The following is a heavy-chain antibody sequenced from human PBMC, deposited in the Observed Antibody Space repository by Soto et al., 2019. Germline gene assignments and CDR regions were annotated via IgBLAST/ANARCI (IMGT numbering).Heavy chain of an antibody. J-gene: IGHJ4*02. CDR2: VYNSGST. CDR1: GGSISSNY. CDR3: ARYRREAVAGYTLDN. Sequence: ETLSLTCPVSGGSISSNYWTWIRQPPGKGLERIGYVYNSGSTNYNPSLKSRVTISEDTSKSQFSLKVNSMTAADTAVYYCARYRREAVAGYTLDNWGQGILVTVSS. D-gene: IGHD6-13*01. V-gene: IGHV4-59*01.